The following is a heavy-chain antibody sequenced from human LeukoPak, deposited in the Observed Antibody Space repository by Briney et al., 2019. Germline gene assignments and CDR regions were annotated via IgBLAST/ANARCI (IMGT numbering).Heavy chain of an antibody. D-gene: IGHD4-17*01. V-gene: IGHV3-21*01. J-gene: IGHJ4*02. CDR3: ARGATVTTSLI. CDR2: ISSSSSYI. Sequence: TGGSLRLSCAASGFTFSSYSMNWVRQAPGKGLEWVSSISSSSSYIYYADSVKGRFTISRDNAKNSLYLQMNSLRAEDTAVYYCARGATVTTSLIWGQGTLVTVSS. CDR1: GFTFSSYS.